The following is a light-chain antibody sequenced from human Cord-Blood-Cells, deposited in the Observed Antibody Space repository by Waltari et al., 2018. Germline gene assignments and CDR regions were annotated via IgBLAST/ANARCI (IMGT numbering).Light chain of an antibody. V-gene: IGKV1-5*03. CDR2: KAS. CDR3: QQYNSYSRT. Sequence: DIQMTQSPSTLSASVGDRVTITCRASQSISSWLAWYQQKPGKAPKLLIYKASSLESGVPSKVSGSGSGTEFTLTISSLQPDDFATYYYQQYNSYSRTFGQGTKVEIK. J-gene: IGKJ1*01. CDR1: QSISSW.